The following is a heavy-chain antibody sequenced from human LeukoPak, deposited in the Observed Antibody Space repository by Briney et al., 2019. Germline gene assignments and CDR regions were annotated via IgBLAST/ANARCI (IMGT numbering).Heavy chain of an antibody. CDR2: IYYSGST. V-gene: IGHV4-39*01. D-gene: IGHD6-19*01. CDR3: ARGLV. J-gene: IGHJ4*02. Sequence: SSETLSLTCTVSGGSISGSGYYWGWIRQPPGKGLEWIGSIYYSGSTYYNPSLKSRVTISVDTSKNQFSLRLSSVTAADTAVYYCARGLVWGQGTLVTVSS. CDR1: GGSISGSGYY.